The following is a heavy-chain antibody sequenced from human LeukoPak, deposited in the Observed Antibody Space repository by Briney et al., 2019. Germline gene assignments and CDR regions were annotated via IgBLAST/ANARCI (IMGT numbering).Heavy chain of an antibody. V-gene: IGHV3-23*01. J-gene: IGHJ1*01. CDR2: ITDSGTT. CDR1: GFTFSSYA. CDR3: VKQTAMVGGYSHH. D-gene: IGHD2-15*01. Sequence: GGSLRLSCAAFGFTFSSYAMSWVRQAPGKGLECVSGITDSGTTYFADSVKGRFTISRDNPKNTPNLQMNSLKADDTALYYCVKQTAMVGGYSHHWGQGTLVTLSS.